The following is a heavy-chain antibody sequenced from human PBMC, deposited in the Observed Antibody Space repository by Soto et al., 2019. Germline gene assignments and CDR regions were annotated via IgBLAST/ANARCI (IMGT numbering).Heavy chain of an antibody. D-gene: IGHD6-6*01. J-gene: IGHJ4*02. CDR2: IYTSGST. CDR3: ARGTWMAARTLYYFDY. CDR1: GGSISSYY. V-gene: IGHV4-4*07. Sequence: PSETLSLTCTVSGGSISSYYWSWIRQPAGKGLEWIGRIYTSGSTNYNPSLKSRVTMSVDTSKNQFSLKLSSVTAADTAVYYCARGTWMAARTLYYFDYWGQGTLVTVSS.